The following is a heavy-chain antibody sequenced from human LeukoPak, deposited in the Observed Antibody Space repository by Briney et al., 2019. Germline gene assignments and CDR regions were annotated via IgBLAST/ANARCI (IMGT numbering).Heavy chain of an antibody. CDR2: INPSGGST. J-gene: IGHJ2*01. CDR1: GYTFTSYY. Sequence: ASVKVSCKASGYTFTSYYMHWVRQAPGQGLEWMGIINPSGGSTSYAQKFQGRVTMTRDTSTSTVYMELSSLRSEDTAVYYCARSYYDSSGYEFYWYFDLWGRGTLVTVSP. V-gene: IGHV1-46*01. D-gene: IGHD3-22*01. CDR3: ARSYYDSSGYEFYWYFDL.